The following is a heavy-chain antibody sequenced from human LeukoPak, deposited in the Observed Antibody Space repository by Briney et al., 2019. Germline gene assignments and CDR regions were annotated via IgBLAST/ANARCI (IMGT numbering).Heavy chain of an antibody. J-gene: IGHJ4*02. D-gene: IGHD3-3*01. V-gene: IGHV1-2*02. CDR1: GYSFTDYF. CDR3: ATAPITIFGGGDY. Sequence: ASVTVSCKASGYSFTDYFIYWVRQAPGQGLKWVGYISPNSGDTNYAQKFQGRVTMTRDTSISTAYMELSRLRSDDTAVYYCATAPITIFGGGDYWGQGTLVTVSS. CDR2: ISPNSGDT.